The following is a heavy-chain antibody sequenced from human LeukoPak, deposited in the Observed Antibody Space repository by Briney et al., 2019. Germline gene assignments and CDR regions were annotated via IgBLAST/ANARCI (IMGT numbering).Heavy chain of an antibody. D-gene: IGHD2-2*01. CDR1: GFTFSSYS. J-gene: IGHJ4*02. CDR3: ARDSYCSSTSCYEY. V-gene: IGHV3-48*01. Sequence: GGSLRLSCAASGFTFSSYSMNWVRQAPGKGLEWVSYISSSSSTIYYADSVKGRFTISRDNAKNSLYLQMNSLRAEDTAVYYCARDSYCSSTSCYEYWGQGTLVTVSS. CDR2: ISSSSSTI.